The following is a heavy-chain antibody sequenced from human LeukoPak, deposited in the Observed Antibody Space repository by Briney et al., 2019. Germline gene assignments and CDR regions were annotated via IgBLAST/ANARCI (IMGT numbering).Heavy chain of an antibody. CDR1: GFTFSCYG. CDR2: IWYDGSNK. CDR3: AREGPRGNSQFDY. V-gene: IGHV3-33*01. J-gene: IGHJ4*02. Sequence: PGGSLRLSCAASGFTFSCYGMHWVRQAPGKGLEWVALIWYDGSNKYYADSVKGRLTISRDNSKNTLYLQMNSLRAEDTAVYYCAREGPRGNSQFDYWGQGTLVTVSS. D-gene: IGHD2/OR15-2a*01.